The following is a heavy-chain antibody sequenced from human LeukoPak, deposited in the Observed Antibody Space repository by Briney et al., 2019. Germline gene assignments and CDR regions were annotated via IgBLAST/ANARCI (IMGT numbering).Heavy chain of an antibody. CDR2: IYYSGST. Sequence: ASETLSLTCTVSGGSISSYYWSWIRQPPGKGLEWIGYIYYSGSTNYNPSLRSRVTISVDTSKNQLSLKLTSVTTADTAVYYCARKAAAGIPPLYNWFDPWGQGTLVTVSA. D-gene: IGHD6-13*01. V-gene: IGHV4-59*01. CDR1: GGSISSYY. CDR3: ARKAAAGIPPLYNWFDP. J-gene: IGHJ5*02.